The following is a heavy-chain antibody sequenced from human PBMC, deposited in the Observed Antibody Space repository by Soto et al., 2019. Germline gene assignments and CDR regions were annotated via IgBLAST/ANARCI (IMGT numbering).Heavy chain of an antibody. CDR1: GGSIRSYY. CDR3: ARHTDILSSTLYN. D-gene: IGHD5-12*01. CDR2: IYHSGST. J-gene: IGHJ4*02. V-gene: IGHV4-59*08. Sequence: SENPSPTRTVSGGSIRSYYLGWGRPPPGKGLEWIGYIYHSGSTNYNPSLESRVTMSVDTSKNQFSLKLSSVAAADTAVYYCARHTDILSSTLYNWGQGILVTFSS.